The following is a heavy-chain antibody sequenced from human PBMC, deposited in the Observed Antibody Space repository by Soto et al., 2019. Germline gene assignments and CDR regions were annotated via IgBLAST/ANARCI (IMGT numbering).Heavy chain of an antibody. V-gene: IGHV4-34*01. D-gene: IGHD1-1*01. CDR3: ASVAETGTPLRGPYYYYGMDV. CDR1: GGSFSGFS. Sequence: PSETLSLTCAVYGGSFSGFSWNWIRQPPGKGLEWIGEINHSGTSNYNPSLKSRVTILPDTSKNHFSLKLTSVTAADTAVYYCASVAETGTPLRGPYYYYGMDVWGQGTTVTV. J-gene: IGHJ6*02. CDR2: INHSGTS.